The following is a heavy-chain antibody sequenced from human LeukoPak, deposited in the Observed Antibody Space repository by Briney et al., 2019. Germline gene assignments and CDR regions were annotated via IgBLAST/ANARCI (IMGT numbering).Heavy chain of an antibody. V-gene: IGHV4-39*01. CDR3: ARRLSRRSYYLDD. J-gene: IGHJ4*02. CDR2: IYYSGST. CDR1: GVSFSISSDY. D-gene: IGHD2/OR15-2a*01. Sequence: PSETLSLTCAVSGVSFSISSDYWGWIRQPPGKGLEWIGDIYYSGSTNYKPSVKGRVTMSVDTAKNQFSLKLNSATAADTAVYYCARRLSRRSYYLDDWGQGTLVTVSS.